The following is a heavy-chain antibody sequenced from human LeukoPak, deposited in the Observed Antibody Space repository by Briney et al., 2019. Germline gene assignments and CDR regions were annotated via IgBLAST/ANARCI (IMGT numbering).Heavy chain of an antibody. D-gene: IGHD5-18*01. Sequence: GGSLRLSCAASGFTFSSYSMNWVRQAPGKGLEWVSSISSSSSYIYYADSVKGRFTISRDNAKNSLYLQMNSLRAEDTAVYYCARAGSTAMVLSGWYEGQYYFDYWGQGTLVTVSS. CDR1: GFTFSSYS. J-gene: IGHJ4*02. CDR3: ARAGSTAMVLSGWYEGQYYFDY. V-gene: IGHV3-21*01. CDR2: ISSSSSYI.